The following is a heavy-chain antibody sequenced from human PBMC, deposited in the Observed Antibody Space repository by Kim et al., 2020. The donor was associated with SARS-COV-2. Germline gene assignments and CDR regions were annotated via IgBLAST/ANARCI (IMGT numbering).Heavy chain of an antibody. J-gene: IGHJ4*02. D-gene: IGHD1-26*01. V-gene: IGHV3-23*01. CDR3: AKASSRGAYLTYFDY. Sequence: DPRKGRFTISRDGSKTTLHLQMNSLRAEDTAVYYCAKASSRGAYLTYFDYWGPGTLVTVSS.